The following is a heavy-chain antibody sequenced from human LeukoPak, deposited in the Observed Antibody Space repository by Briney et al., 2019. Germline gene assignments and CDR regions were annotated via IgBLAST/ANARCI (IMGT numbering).Heavy chain of an antibody. Sequence: GGSLRLSCPASGFNFNIYGMSWVRQAPGKGLEWVSLISWDGGSTYYADSVKGRFTISRDNSKNSLYLQMNSLRTEDTALYYCAKGDDDFWSGYYAWGQGTLVTVSS. CDR1: GFNFNIYG. CDR3: AKGDDDFWSGYYA. J-gene: IGHJ4*02. V-gene: IGHV3-43*01. D-gene: IGHD3-3*01. CDR2: ISWDGGST.